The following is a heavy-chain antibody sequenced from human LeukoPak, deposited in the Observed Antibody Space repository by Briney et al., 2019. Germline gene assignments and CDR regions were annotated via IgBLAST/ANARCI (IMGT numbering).Heavy chain of an antibody. V-gene: IGHV4-61*01. D-gene: IGHD2-15*01. Sequence: ASETLSLTCTVSGGPVSSGSYYWSSIRQPPGKELEWIGYIYYSGTTNYNPSLNSRVTISVDTSKNQFSPKLSSVTATDAAVYYCARVRQESYCSGGTCYHHYYGMDVWGQGTTVTVSS. J-gene: IGHJ6*02. CDR2: IYYSGTT. CDR3: ARVRQESYCSGGTCYHHYYGMDV. CDR1: GGPVSSGSYY.